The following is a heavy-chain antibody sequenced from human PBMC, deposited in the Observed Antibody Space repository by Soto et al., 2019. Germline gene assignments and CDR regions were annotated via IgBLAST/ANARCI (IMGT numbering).Heavy chain of an antibody. V-gene: IGHV5-51*01. D-gene: IGHD2-2*01. Sequence: GESLTLSCKGSGYRFTSYWIAWVRQMPGKGLEWMGISYPGDSNTRYSPSFQGQVTMSFDNSISTAYLQWNNLKPSDTAIYYCARDGLVLVPTTVNSDYYYYAMDVWGQGTTVTVSS. CDR2: SYPGDSNT. CDR3: ARDGLVLVPTTVNSDYYYYAMDV. J-gene: IGHJ6*02. CDR1: GYRFTSYW.